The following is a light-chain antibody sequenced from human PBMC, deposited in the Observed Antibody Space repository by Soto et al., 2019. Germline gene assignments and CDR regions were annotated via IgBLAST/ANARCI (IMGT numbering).Light chain of an antibody. J-gene: IGLJ2*01. CDR2: EVS. V-gene: IGLV2-8*01. Sequence: QSALTQPPSASGSPGQSVTISCAGTSSDVGGYNYVSWYQQYPGKVPKLMIYEVSERPSGVPDRFSGSKSGNTAFLTVSGLQAEDEADYYCSSYTSSSTPIFGGGTKLTVL. CDR1: SSDVGGYNY. CDR3: SSYTSSSTPI.